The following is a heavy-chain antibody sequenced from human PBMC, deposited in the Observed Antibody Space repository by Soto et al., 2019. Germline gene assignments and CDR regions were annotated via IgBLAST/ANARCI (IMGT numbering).Heavy chain of an antibody. V-gene: IGHV3-30*18. CDR2: ISYDGSNK. Sequence: GGSLRLSCAASGFTFSSYGMHWVRQAPGKGLEWVAVISYDGSNKYYADSVKGRFTISRDNSKNTLYLQMNSLRAEDTAVYYCAKGYCSSTSCYGYYYYYYMDVWGKGTTVTVSS. D-gene: IGHD2-2*01. CDR3: AKGYCSSTSCYGYYYYYYMDV. J-gene: IGHJ6*03. CDR1: GFTFSSYG.